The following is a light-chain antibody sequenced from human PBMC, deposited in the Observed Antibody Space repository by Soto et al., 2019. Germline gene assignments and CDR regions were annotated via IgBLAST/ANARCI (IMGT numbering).Light chain of an antibody. J-gene: IGKJ3*01. CDR2: AAS. Sequence: DIQMTQSPSSLSASVGDRVTITCRASQSISSYLNWYQQKPGKAPKLLIYAASSLQSGVPSRFSDSGSGTDFTLTISSLQPEDFATYYCQQSYSTPWIFGPGTKVYIK. V-gene: IGKV1-39*01. CDR3: QQSYSTPWI. CDR1: QSISSY.